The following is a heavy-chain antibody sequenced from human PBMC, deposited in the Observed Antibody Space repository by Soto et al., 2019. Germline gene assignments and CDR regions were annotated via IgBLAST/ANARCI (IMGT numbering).Heavy chain of an antibody. CDR3: AHMNREWELQGGFGY. CDR1: GFSLSTSGVG. Sequence: QITLKESGPPLVKPTQTLTLTCTFSGFSLSTSGVGVGWIRQPPGKALEWLALIYWDDDKRYSPSLKSRLTITKDTSKNQVVLTMTNMDPVDTATYYCAHMNREWELQGGFGYWGQGTLVTVSS. CDR2: IYWDDDK. V-gene: IGHV2-5*02. D-gene: IGHD1-26*01. J-gene: IGHJ4*02.